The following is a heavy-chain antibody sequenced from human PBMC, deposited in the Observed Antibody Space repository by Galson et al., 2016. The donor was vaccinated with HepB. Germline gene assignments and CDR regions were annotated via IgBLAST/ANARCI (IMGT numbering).Heavy chain of an antibody. CDR1: GYSFIGYY. Sequence: SVKVSCKASGYSFIGYYIHWVRQAPGQGLEWMGRINPNSGDTNYAQKFQGRVTLTRDTSISTAHMELSRLRSDDTVIYYCARGGYSGFGIDYFYYYGMDVWGQGTTVTVSS. J-gene: IGHJ6*02. V-gene: IGHV1-2*05. CDR2: INPNSGDT. D-gene: IGHD5-12*01. CDR3: ARGGYSGFGIDYFYYYGMDV.